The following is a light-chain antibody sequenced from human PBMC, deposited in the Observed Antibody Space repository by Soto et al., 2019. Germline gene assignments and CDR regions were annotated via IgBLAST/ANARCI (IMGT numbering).Light chain of an antibody. CDR3: SAYSGSSNWV. CDR1: SSDVGGYNY. J-gene: IGLJ3*02. CDR2: EVS. Sequence: QSALTQPPSASGSPGQSVAISCTGTSSDVGGYNYVSWYQHHPGKAPKLMIYEVSRWPSGVSDRFSGSKSGNTASLTASGLQAEDEADYYCSAYSGSSNWVFGGGTKLTVL. V-gene: IGLV2-8*01.